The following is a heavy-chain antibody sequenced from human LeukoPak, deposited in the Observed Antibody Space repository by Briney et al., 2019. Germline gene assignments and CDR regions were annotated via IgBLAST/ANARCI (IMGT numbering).Heavy chain of an antibody. V-gene: IGHV5-51*01. CDR2: IYPGDSDT. J-gene: IGHJ4*02. CDR1: GSRFTSYW. Sequence: PGASLKISCKGSGSRFTSYWIGWVRQMPGKGLEWMGIIYPGDSDTRYSPSFQGQVTISADKSIRTAYLQWSSLKASDTAMYYCAARDDYYDSSGYYYWGQGTLVTVSS. CDR3: AARDDYYDSSGYYY. D-gene: IGHD3-22*01.